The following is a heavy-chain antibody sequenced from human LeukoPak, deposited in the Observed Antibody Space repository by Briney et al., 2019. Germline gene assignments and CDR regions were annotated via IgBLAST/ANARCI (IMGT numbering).Heavy chain of an antibody. Sequence: GGSLRLSCAVSGFTFSAFSMNWVRQAPGKGLVWLSSISSSSRYINYADSVKGRLTISRDNAKNSVFLQMNSLRAEDTAVYYCAKVLIADSYYDSTGAHDGFDMWGQGTMVTVSS. J-gene: IGHJ3*02. V-gene: IGHV3-21*06. CDR1: GFTFSAFS. CDR2: ISSSSRYI. CDR3: AKVLIADSYYDSTGAHDGFDM. D-gene: IGHD3-22*01.